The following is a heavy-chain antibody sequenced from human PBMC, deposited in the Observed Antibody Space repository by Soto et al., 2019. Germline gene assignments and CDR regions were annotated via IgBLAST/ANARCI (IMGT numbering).Heavy chain of an antibody. J-gene: IGHJ6*02. CDR3: ARDGGLILGYCSSTSCYTRYGMDV. CDR1: GFTFSSYG. D-gene: IGHD2-2*02. V-gene: IGHV3-33*01. CDR2: IWYDGSNK. Sequence: SGGSLRLSCAASGFTFSSYGMHWVRQAPGKGLEWVAVIWYDGSNKYYADSVKGRFTISRDNSKNTLYLQMNSLRAEDTAVYYCARDGGLILGYCSSTSCYTRYGMDVWGQGTTVTVSS.